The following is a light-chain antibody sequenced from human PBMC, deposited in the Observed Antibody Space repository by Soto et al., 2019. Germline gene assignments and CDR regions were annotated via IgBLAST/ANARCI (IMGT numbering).Light chain of an antibody. J-gene: IGKJ4*01. CDR3: QQYSSYPIT. CDR2: DVS. CDR1: QSISRW. V-gene: IGKV1-5*01. Sequence: DIQMTQSPSTLSASVGDRVTITCRASQSISRWLAWYRQKPGKAPEVVIYDVSTLAFGVPSRISCSGSGTEFTLTIRSLHPDDFATYYCQQYSSYPITFGGGTKVDIK.